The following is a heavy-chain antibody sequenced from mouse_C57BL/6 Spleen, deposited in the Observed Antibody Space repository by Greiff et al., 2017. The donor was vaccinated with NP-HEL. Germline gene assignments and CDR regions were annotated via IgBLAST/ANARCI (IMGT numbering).Heavy chain of an antibody. CDR3: TTTGQYY. CDR2: IDPENGDT. Sequence: EVKLVESGAELVRPGASVKLSCTASGFNIKDDYMHWVKQRPEQGLEWIGWIDPENGDTEYASKFQGKATITADTSSNTAYLQLSSLTSEDTAVYYCTTTGQYYWGQGTTLTVSS. J-gene: IGHJ2*01. CDR1: GFNIKDDY. V-gene: IGHV14-4*01. D-gene: IGHD6-1*01.